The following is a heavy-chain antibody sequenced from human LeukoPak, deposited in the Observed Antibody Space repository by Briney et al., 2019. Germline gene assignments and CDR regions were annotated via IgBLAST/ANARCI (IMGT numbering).Heavy chain of an antibody. CDR2: IIPIFGTA. V-gene: IGHV1-69*01. CDR1: GGTFSSYA. J-gene: IGHJ1*01. CDR3: ARGSNLYDSREYFQH. D-gene: IGHD3-22*01. Sequence: SVKVSCKASGGTFSSYAISWVRQAPGQGLEWMGGIIPIFGTANYAQKFQGRVTITADESTSTAYMELSSLRSEDAAVYYCARGSNLYDSREYFQHWGQGTLVTVSS.